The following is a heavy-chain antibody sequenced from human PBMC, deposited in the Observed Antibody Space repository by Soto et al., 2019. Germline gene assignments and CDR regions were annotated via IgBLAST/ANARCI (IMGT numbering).Heavy chain of an antibody. V-gene: IGHV1-2*02. Sequence: ASVKVSCKASGYTFTGYSMHWVRQAPGQGHEWMGWINPNSGGTNYAQKFQGRVTMTRDTSISTAYMELSRLRSDDTAVYYCARWGSYCGGDCYHNWFDPWGQGPLVTVSS. J-gene: IGHJ5*02. CDR1: GYTFTGYS. CDR3: ARWGSYCGGDCYHNWFDP. D-gene: IGHD2-21*02. CDR2: INPNSGGT.